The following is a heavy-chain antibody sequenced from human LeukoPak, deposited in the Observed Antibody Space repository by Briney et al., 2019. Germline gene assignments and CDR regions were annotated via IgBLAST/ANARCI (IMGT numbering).Heavy chain of an antibody. D-gene: IGHD3-22*01. Sequence: SETLSLTCAVSGGSISSSNWWSWVRQPPGQGLEWIGEIYHSGSTNYNPSLKSRVTISVDKSKNQFSLKLSSVTAADTAVYYCARQPYDSSGYYYVGGYFQHWGQGTLVTVSS. V-gene: IGHV4-4*02. CDR3: ARQPYDSSGYYYVGGYFQH. CDR2: IYHSGST. CDR1: GGSISSSNW. J-gene: IGHJ1*01.